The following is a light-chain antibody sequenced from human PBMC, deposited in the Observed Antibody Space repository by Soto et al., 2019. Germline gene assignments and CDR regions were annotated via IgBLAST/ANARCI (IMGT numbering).Light chain of an antibody. CDR1: SSDIGVYNY. CDR2: EVT. J-gene: IGLJ2*01. CDR3: SSYTDSRTVL. Sequence: QSALTQPASVSGSPGQSITISCSGTSSDIGVYNYVSWYQQHPGKAPKLIIYEVTNRPSGVSNRFFGSKSGNTASLTISGLQAEDEADYYCSSYTDSRTVLFGGGTKLTVL. V-gene: IGLV2-14*01.